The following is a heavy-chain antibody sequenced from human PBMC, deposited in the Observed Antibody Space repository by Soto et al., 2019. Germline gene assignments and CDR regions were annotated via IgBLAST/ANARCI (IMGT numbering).Heavy chain of an antibody. D-gene: IGHD2-15*01. Sequence: SETLSLTCTVSGGSISSYYWSWIRQPPGKGLEWIGYIYYSGSTNYNPSLKSRVTISVDTSKNQFSLKLSSVTAADTAVYYCARDFGVLGYCSGGSCLRYNWFDPWGQGTLVTVSS. V-gene: IGHV4-59*01. CDR3: ARDFGVLGYCSGGSCLRYNWFDP. CDR1: GGSISSYY. J-gene: IGHJ5*02. CDR2: IYYSGST.